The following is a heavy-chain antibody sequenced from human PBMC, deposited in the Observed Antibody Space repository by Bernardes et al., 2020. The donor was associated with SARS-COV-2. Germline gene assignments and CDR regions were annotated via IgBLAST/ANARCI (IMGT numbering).Heavy chain of an antibody. V-gene: IGHV1-2*06. CDR3: ARGPYYDFWSGGGPFDY. D-gene: IGHD3-3*01. Sequence: ASMKVSCKASGYTFTGYYMHWVRQAPGQGLEWMGRINPNSGGTNYAQKFQGRVTMTRDTSISTAYMELSRLRSDDTAVYYCARGPYYDFWSGGGPFDYWGQGTLVTVSS. CDR1: GYTFTGYY. CDR2: INPNSGGT. J-gene: IGHJ4*02.